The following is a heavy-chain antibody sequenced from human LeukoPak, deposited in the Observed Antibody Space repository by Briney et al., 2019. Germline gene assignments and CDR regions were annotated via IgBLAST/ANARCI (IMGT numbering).Heavy chain of an antibody. CDR1: RFTFSSYG. Sequence: PGGSLRLSCAASRFTFSSYGMHWVRQAPGKGLEWVSSISSSSSYIYYADSVKGRFTISRDNAKNSLYLQMNSLRAEDTAVYYCARDRGYSSSSTGSPDYWGQGTLVTVSS. V-gene: IGHV3-21*01. J-gene: IGHJ4*02. D-gene: IGHD6-13*01. CDR2: ISSSSSYI. CDR3: ARDRGYSSSSTGSPDY.